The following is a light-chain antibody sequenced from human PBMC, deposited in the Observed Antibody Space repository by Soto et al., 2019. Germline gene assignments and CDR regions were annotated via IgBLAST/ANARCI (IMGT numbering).Light chain of an antibody. Sequence: EIVLTQSPATPSLSPGERATLSCRASQSVSSSLAWYQQTPGQAPRLLIFDASNRATGIPARFSGSGSGTDFTLTISSLEPEDFAVYYCQQRSNWLISFGPGTKVDIK. V-gene: IGKV3-11*01. J-gene: IGKJ3*01. CDR3: QQRSNWLIS. CDR2: DAS. CDR1: QSVSSS.